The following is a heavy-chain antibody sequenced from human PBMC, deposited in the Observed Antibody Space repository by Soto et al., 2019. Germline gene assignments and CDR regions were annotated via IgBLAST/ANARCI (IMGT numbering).Heavy chain of an antibody. CDR2: ISGSGGST. J-gene: IGHJ4*02. CDR3: AKDTLGSSLSDY. CDR1: GFTFSSYA. V-gene: IGHV3-23*01. Sequence: GGSLRLSCAASGFTFSSYAMSWVRQAPGKGLEWVSAISGSGGSTYYADSVKGRFTISRDNSKNTRYLQMNSLRAEDTAVYYCAKDTLGSSLSDYWGQGTLVTVSS.